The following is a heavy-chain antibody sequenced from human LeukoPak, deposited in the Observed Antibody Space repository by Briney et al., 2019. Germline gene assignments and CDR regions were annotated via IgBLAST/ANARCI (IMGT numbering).Heavy chain of an antibody. CDR1: GFTFSSYG. Sequence: GGSLRLSCAASGFTFSSYGMHWVRQAPGKGLEWVAFIRYDGSNKYYADSVKGRFTISRDNSKNTLYLQMNSLRAEDTAVYYCASQMMTPTYYDFWSGYYKDYWGQGTLVTVSS. V-gene: IGHV3-30*02. D-gene: IGHD3-3*01. CDR3: ASQMMTPTYYDFWSGYYKDY. J-gene: IGHJ4*02. CDR2: IRYDGSNK.